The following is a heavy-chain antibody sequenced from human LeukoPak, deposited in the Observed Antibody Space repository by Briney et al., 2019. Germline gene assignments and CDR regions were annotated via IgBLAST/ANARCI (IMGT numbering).Heavy chain of an antibody. J-gene: IGHJ5*02. CDR3: ARSQQPLRLLVWFDP. CDR2: IYYSGST. Sequence: PSETLSLTCAVYGASFSGYYWSWIRQPPGKGLEWIGYIYYSGSTNYNPSLKSRVTISVDTSKNQFSLKLSSVTAADTAVYYCARSQQPLRLLVWFDPWGQGTLVTVSS. V-gene: IGHV4-59*12. D-gene: IGHD6-13*01. CDR1: GASFSGYY.